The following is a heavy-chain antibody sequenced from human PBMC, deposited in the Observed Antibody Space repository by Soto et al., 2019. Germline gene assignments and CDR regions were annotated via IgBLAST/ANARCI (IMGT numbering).Heavy chain of an antibody. CDR3: VRQGIGNLHGLVDV. Sequence: QVQLQESGPGLVKPSETLSLTCTVSGGSIDGYNCAWSLQPPGKSLEWVGYVYYNGGSRYNPSLESRVTLSMDTSKSEFSLQLRSVTAADTAVYYCVRQGIGNLHGLVDVWGRGTTVTVSS. D-gene: IGHD3-10*01. CDR2: VYYNGGS. V-gene: IGHV4-59*08. J-gene: IGHJ6*02. CDR1: GGSIDGYN.